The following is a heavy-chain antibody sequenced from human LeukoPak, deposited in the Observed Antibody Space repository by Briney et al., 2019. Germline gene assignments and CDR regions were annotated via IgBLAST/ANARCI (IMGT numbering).Heavy chain of an antibody. Sequence: PGGSLRLSCAASGFTVSSNYMSWVRQAPGKGLEWVSIIYSGGSTYYADSVKGRFTISRDNSKNTLYLQVNSLRAEDTGVYFCARDSSYSGYDFDYWGQGILVTVSS. CDR2: IYSGGST. J-gene: IGHJ4*02. D-gene: IGHD5-12*01. CDR3: ARDSSYSGYDFDY. V-gene: IGHV3-53*05. CDR1: GFTVSSNY.